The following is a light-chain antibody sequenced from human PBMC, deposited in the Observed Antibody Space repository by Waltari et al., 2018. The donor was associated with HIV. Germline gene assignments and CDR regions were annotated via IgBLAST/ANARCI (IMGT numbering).Light chain of an antibody. V-gene: IGLV2-23*01. J-gene: IGLJ2*01. Sequence: QSALTQPASVSGSPGQSNTISCTGTSRDLGSPNLFSWYQQHPGTATYRLIYEGTKRPAGIASRFSGSKSGNTAPLTISGLQADDEADYFCWSSAGSTPYVLLGGGTKLTVL. CDR2: EGT. CDR1: SRDLGSPNL. CDR3: WSSAGSTPYVL.